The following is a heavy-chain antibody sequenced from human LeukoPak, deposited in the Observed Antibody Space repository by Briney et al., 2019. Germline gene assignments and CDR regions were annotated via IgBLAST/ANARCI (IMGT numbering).Heavy chain of an antibody. Sequence: QAGGSLRLSCAASGFTFSSYSMNWVRQAPGKGLEWVSYITSSSSIIYYGDSVKGRFTVSRDNSKNTLYLQMNSLRAEDTAVYYCAKGYWYQLLVNHYYMDVWGKGTTVTVSS. CDR3: AKGYWYQLLVNHYYMDV. J-gene: IGHJ6*03. CDR2: ITSSSSII. CDR1: GFTFSSYS. D-gene: IGHD2-2*01. V-gene: IGHV3-48*01.